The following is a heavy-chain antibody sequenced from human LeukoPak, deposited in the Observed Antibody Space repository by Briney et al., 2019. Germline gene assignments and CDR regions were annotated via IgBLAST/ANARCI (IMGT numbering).Heavy chain of an antibody. V-gene: IGHV3-48*01. D-gene: IGHD5-18*01. CDR1: GFTFSDYN. Sequence: GGSLRLSCAASGFTFSDYNRNWVRQPPGKGPEWLSCISSSSTSIYYADSVKGRFTISRDNARNSLYLQMSSLRGDDTAVYYCARAYNKYTYGYHFWGQGTLVTVSS. CDR2: ISSSSTSI. J-gene: IGHJ4*02. CDR3: ARAYNKYTYGYHF.